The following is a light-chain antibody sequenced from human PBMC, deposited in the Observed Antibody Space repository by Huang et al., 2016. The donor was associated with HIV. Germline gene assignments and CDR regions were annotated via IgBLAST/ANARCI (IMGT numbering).Light chain of an antibody. CDR3: QQLRA. J-gene: IGKJ2*01. V-gene: IGKV3-20*01. CDR1: QIISSSY. Sequence: EVVLTQSPGTLSLSPGERATLSCRASQIISSSYLAWYQQKPGQAPRLLISGASSRAAGIPDRFSGSGPGTDFTLTISRLEPEDFAVYYCQQLRAFGQGTKLEIK. CDR2: GAS.